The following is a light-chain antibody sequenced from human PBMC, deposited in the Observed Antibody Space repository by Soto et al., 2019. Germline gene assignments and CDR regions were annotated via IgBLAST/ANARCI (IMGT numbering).Light chain of an antibody. CDR1: RDISNY. J-gene: IGKJ3*01. V-gene: IGKV1-27*01. Sequence: DIQMTQSPSSLSASVGDRVTITCRASRDISNYLAWYQQKPGKVPNLLIYSASTLQSGVPSRFSGNGSGTDFTLTISSLQPEDVATYYCQRFNSAPIYTFGPGTKVDI. CDR3: QRFNSAPIYT. CDR2: SAS.